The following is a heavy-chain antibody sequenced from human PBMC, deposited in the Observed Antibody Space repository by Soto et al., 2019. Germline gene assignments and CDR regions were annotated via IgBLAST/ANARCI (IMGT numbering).Heavy chain of an antibody. V-gene: IGHV3-30*04. CDR3: AREKKEPQLASYHYYGMDV. CDR2: ISYDGSNK. D-gene: IGHD6-13*01. Sequence: GGSLRLSCAASGFTFSSNAMHWVRQAPGKGLEWVAVISYDGSNKYYADSVKSRFTISRDNSKNKLYLQMNSLRAEDTAVYYCAREKKEPQLASYHYYGMDVWGQGTTVTVSS. CDR1: GFTFSSNA. J-gene: IGHJ6*02.